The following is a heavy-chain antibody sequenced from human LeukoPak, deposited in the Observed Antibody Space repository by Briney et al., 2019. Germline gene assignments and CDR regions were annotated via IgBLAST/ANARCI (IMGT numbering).Heavy chain of an antibody. CDR2: ISGSGGST. D-gene: IGHD3-3*01. V-gene: IGHV3-23*01. J-gene: IGHJ4*02. Sequence: PGGSLRLSCAASGFTFSSYAMSWVRQAPGKGLEWVSAISGSGGSTYYADSVKGRFTISRDNSKNTLYLQMNSLRAEDTAVYYCAKDGSLKVWSGYSYFDYWGQGTLVTVSS. CDR1: GFTFSSYA. CDR3: AKDGSLKVWSGYSYFDY.